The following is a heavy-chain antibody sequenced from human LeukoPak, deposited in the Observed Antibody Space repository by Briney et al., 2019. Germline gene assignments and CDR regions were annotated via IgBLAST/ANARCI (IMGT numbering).Heavy chain of an antibody. CDR1: GYSFTDDY. D-gene: IGHD3-22*01. CDR2: INPNNGDT. V-gene: IGHV1-2*02. Sequence: ASVKVSCKTSGYSFTDDYMNWVRQAPGQGLELMGWINPNNGDTNYAQKFQGRVTMTRDTSIDTAYMELSSLRSDDTAVYYCAREDYYDSSGYYKNKEYFQHWGQGTLVTVSS. J-gene: IGHJ1*01. CDR3: AREDYYDSSGYYKNKEYFQH.